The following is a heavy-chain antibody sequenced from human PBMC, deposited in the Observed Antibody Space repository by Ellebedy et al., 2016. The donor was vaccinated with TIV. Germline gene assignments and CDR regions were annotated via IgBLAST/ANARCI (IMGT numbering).Heavy chain of an antibody. Sequence: SETLSLXXTVSGGSISSSSYYWGWIRQPPGKGLEWIGSIYYSGSTYYNPSLKSRVTISVDTSKNQFSLKLSSVTAADTAVYYCARETVGVYCSSTSCSSNYYYYGMDVWGQGTTVTVSS. CDR3: ARETVGVYCSSTSCSSNYYYYGMDV. V-gene: IGHV4-39*07. CDR1: GGSISSSSYY. J-gene: IGHJ6*02. D-gene: IGHD2-2*01. CDR2: IYYSGST.